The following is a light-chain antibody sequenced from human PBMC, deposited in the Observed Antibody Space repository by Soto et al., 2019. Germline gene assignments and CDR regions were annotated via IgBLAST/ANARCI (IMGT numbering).Light chain of an antibody. J-gene: IGLJ1*01. Sequence: QSALTQPASVSGSPGQSITISCTGTSSDVGTYNYVSWYQQHADKAPKLVIYEVSNRPSGVSNRFSGSKSGNTASLTISGLQAEDEADYFCKSYAGSNTYVFGSGTKLTVL. CDR3: KSYAGSNTYV. V-gene: IGLV2-14*01. CDR2: EVS. CDR1: SSDVGTYNY.